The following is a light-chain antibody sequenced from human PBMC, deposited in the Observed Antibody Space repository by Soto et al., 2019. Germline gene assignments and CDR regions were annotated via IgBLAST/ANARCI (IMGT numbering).Light chain of an antibody. V-gene: IGLV2-11*01. CDR1: SSDVGGYNS. J-gene: IGLJ2*01. Sequence: QSALTQPRSVSGSPGQSVTISCTGTSSDVGGYNSVSWHQQHPGKAPKLMIYDVSKRPSGVPDRFSGSKSGNTASLTISGLQAVDEADYYCCSYVGTYSLVFGEGTKLTVL. CDR2: DVS. CDR3: CSYVGTYSLV.